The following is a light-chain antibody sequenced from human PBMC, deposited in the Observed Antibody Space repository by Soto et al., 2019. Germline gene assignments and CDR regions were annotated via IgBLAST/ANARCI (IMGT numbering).Light chain of an antibody. J-gene: IGKJ2*01. Sequence: DIQMTQSPSSLSASVGDRVTITWRASQSIGTSLNWYQQKTGRAPKLLIYAASTLQSGVPSRFSGSGSGTDFTLTIGSLQPEDFASYSCQQAYSAPHTFGQGTNLEI. CDR1: QSIGTS. V-gene: IGKV1-39*01. CDR3: QQAYSAPHT. CDR2: AAS.